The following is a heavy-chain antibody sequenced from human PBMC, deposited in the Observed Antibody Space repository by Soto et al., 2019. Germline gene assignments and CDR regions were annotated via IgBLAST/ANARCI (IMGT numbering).Heavy chain of an antibody. CDR1: GFTFSSYG. D-gene: IGHD3-10*01. J-gene: IGHJ6*02. CDR2: ISYDGSNK. Sequence: QVQLVESGGGVVQPGRSLRLSCAASGFTFSSYGMHWVRQAPGKGLEWVAVISYDGSNKYYADSVKGRFTISRDNSKNTLYLQMNSLGAADRAVYYGAKEGGYYGSGSYSVGENYYGMDVWGQGTTVTVSS. V-gene: IGHV3-30*18. CDR3: AKEGGYYGSGSYSVGENYYGMDV.